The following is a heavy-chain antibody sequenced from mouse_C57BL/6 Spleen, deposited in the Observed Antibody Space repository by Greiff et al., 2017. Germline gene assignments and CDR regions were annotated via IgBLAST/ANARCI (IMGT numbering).Heavy chain of an antibody. CDR1: GYTFTSYW. V-gene: IGHV1-69*01. CDR3: ARGSSYTPYAMDY. Sequence: QVQLQQPGAELVMPGASVKLSCKASGYTFTSYWMHWVKQRPGQGLEWIGEIDPSDSYTNYNQKFKGKSTLTVDKSSSTAYMQLSSLTSEDSAVCYCARGSSYTPYAMDYWGQGTSVTVSS. J-gene: IGHJ4*01. D-gene: IGHD6-1*01. CDR2: IDPSDSYT.